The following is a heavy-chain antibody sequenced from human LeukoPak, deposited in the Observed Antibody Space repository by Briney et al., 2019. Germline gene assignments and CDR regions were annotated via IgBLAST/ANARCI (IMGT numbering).Heavy chain of an antibody. J-gene: IGHJ3*02. CDR3: TRGPPGLRYFDWMSGSGDAFDI. CDR2: ICSSGSTI. D-gene: IGHD3-9*01. CDR1: GFTFSSFE. V-gene: IGHV3-48*03. Sequence: GGALRLSCAASGFTFSSFEMKWGRQAPRKGVEWVSYICSSGSTIYYADSVKGRFTISRDNAKNSLYLQMNSLRAEDTAVYYCTRGPPGLRYFDWMSGSGDAFDIWGQGTMVTVSS.